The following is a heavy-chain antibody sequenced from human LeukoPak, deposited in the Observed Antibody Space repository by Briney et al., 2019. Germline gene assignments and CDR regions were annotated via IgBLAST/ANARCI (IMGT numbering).Heavy chain of an antibody. CDR2: IYSGGST. Sequence: GGSLRLSCAASGFTFSSYAMSWVRQAPGKGLEWVSVIYSGGSTYYADSVKGRFTISRDNSKNTLYLQMNSLRAEDTAVYYCASSGWTNDFDSWGQGTLVTVSS. CDR1: GFTFSSYA. V-gene: IGHV3-53*01. CDR3: ASSGWTNDFDS. J-gene: IGHJ4*02. D-gene: IGHD6-19*01.